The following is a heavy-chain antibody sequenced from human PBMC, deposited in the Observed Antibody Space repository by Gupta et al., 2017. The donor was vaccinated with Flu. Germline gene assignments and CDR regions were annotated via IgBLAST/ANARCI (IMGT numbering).Heavy chain of an antibody. Sequence: EVQLLEWGGELVQPGGSLRLSCVDSGFTFTTYAMGWVRQAPGKGLDWVSAITDDGGKTFYGDSVKGRFTISRDNSKNMLYLQMNSLRDEDTAIYYCAADTRGYSFEYWGQGTLVTVSS. CDR3: AADTRGYSFEY. D-gene: IGHD2-15*01. CDR1: GFTFTTYA. CDR2: ITDDGGKT. V-gene: IGHV3-23*01. J-gene: IGHJ4*02.